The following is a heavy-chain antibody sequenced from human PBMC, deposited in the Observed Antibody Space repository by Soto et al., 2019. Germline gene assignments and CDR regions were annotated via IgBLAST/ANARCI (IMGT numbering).Heavy chain of an antibody. CDR3: AREHPPDIVVVHAFDI. CDR1: GFTFSSYS. V-gene: IGHV3-21*01. D-gene: IGHD2-15*01. J-gene: IGHJ3*02. Sequence: PGGSLRLSCAASGFTFSSYSMNWVRQAPGKGLEWVSSISSSSSYIYYADSVKGRFTISRDNAKNSLYLQMNSLRAEDTAVYYCAREHPPDIVVVHAFDIWGQGTMVTVSS. CDR2: ISSSSSYI.